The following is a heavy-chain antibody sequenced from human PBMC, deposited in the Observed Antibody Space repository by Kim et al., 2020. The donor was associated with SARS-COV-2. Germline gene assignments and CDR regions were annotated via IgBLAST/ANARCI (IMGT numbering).Heavy chain of an antibody. V-gene: IGHV4-59*13. CDR1: GGSISSYY. CDR2: IYYSGST. J-gene: IGHJ4*02. Sequence: SETLSLTCTVSGGSISSYYWSWIRQPPGKGLEWIGYIYYSGSTNYNPSLKSRVTISVDTSKNQFSLKLSSVTAADTAVYYCARESSYYDILTGYYVSRGRYLDYWGQGTLVTVSS. CDR3: ARESSYYDILTGYYVSRGRYLDY. D-gene: IGHD3-9*01.